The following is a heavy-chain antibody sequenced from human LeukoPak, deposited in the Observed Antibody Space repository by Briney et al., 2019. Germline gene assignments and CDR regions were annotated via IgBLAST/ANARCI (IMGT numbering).Heavy chain of an antibody. CDR1: GFTFSSYG. J-gene: IGHJ3*02. Sequence: GGSLRLSCAASGFTFSSYGMHWVRQAPGKGLEWVAFIRYDGNNKYYADSVKGRFTISRDNSNNTLYLQMNNLRAEDTAVYYCARSDAFDIWGQGTMVTVSS. CDR3: ARSDAFDI. V-gene: IGHV3-30*02. CDR2: IRYDGNNK.